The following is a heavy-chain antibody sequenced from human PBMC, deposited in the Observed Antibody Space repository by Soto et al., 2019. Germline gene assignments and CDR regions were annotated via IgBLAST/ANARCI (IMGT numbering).Heavy chain of an antibody. V-gene: IGHV4-61*01. CDR3: ARGGITMVRGVMAYYYYGMDV. D-gene: IGHD3-10*01. J-gene: IGHJ6*01. CDR1: GGSVSSGSYY. Sequence: SETLSLTCTVSGGSVSSGSYYWSWIRQPPGKGLEWIGYIYYSGSTNYNPSLKSRVTISVDTSKNQFSLKLSSVTAADTAVYYCARGGITMVRGVMAYYYYGMDVWGQGTTVNV. CDR2: IYYSGST.